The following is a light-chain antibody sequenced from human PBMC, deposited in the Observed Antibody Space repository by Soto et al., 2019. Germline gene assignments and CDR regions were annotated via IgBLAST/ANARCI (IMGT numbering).Light chain of an antibody. V-gene: IGLV2-18*01. Sequence: QSVLTQPPSVSGSPGQSVTISCTGTSSDVGSYNRVSWYQQPPGAAPKLMIYEVSNRPSGVPDRFSGSKSGNTASLTISGVQAEDEADYYCNLYTGSSTYVFGTGTKLTVL. CDR2: EVS. CDR1: SSDVGSYNR. J-gene: IGLJ1*01. CDR3: NLYTGSSTYV.